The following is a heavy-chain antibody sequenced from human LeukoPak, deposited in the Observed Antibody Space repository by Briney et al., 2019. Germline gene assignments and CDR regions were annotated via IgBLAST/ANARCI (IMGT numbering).Heavy chain of an antibody. CDR2: ISEDGSEQ. J-gene: IGHJ4*02. CDR1: GFTFSTYC. Sequence: GGSLRLSCAASGFTFSTYCMSWFRQAPGKGLEWVAIISEDGSEQYYVASVKGRFTISRDTARNSVYLQMNIMRAEDTSVYSFAGAASRRYTYGYGDFWGQGVLVTVSS. CDR3: AGAASRRYTYGYGDF. V-gene: IGHV3-7*01. D-gene: IGHD5-18*01.